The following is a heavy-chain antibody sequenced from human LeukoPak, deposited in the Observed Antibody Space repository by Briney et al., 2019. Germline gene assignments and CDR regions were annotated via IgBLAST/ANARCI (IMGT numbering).Heavy chain of an antibody. CDR1: GYTFTSYG. V-gene: IGHV1-18*01. J-gene: IGHJ4*02. Sequence: GASVEVSCKASGYTFTSYGSSWVGRAPGQGLEGMGWIRAYNGNTNYAQKLQGRVTMTTDTSTSTAYMELRSLRSDATAVYYCARDYRMYYYDSSGYYYWDYWGQGTLVTVSS. D-gene: IGHD3-22*01. CDR2: IRAYNGNT. CDR3: ARDYRMYYYDSSGYYYWDY.